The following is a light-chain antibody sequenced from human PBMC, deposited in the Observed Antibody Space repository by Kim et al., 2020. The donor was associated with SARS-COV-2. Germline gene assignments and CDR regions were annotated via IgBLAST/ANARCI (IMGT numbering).Light chain of an antibody. CDR3: QVWDSTIDHRVV. Sequence: GKSAIISIGRADLGSKSVHSCQQKPGQAPVLVISYDGIRPSGIPARFSGSNSGNTATLTISRVEAGDEADYYCQVWDSTIDHRVVFGGGTQLTVL. J-gene: IGLJ3*02. CDR2: YDG. V-gene: IGLV3-21*04. CDR1: DLGSKS.